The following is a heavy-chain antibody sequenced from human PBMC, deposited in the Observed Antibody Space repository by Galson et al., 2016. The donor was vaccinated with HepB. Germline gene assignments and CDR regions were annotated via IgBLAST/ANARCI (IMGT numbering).Heavy chain of an antibody. J-gene: IGHJ6*03. D-gene: IGHD3-3*01. V-gene: IGHV3-21*01. Sequence: SLRLSCAASQFTFVDYSFNWVRQAPGKGLEWVSSISSSSSYIYYADSVKGRFTISRDSAKNSLYLQMNSLRAEDTAVYYCARDLGHYDFWSGYYDYYYMDVWGKGTTVTVSS. CDR3: ARDLGHYDFWSGYYDYYYMDV. CDR1: QFTFVDYS. CDR2: ISSSSSYI.